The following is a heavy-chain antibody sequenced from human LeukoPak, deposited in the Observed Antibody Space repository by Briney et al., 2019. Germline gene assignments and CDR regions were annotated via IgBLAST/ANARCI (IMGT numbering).Heavy chain of an antibody. CDR2: INHSGST. Sequence: SETLSLTCAVFGGSFSGYSLNWIRQSPGKGLEWIGEINHSGSTNYKPSLKSRVTISVDTSKNQFSLKLSSVTAADTAVYYCAIAAAGLFDYWGQGTLVTVSS. V-gene: IGHV4-34*01. CDR3: AIAAAGLFDY. D-gene: IGHD6-13*01. CDR1: GGSFSGYS. J-gene: IGHJ4*02.